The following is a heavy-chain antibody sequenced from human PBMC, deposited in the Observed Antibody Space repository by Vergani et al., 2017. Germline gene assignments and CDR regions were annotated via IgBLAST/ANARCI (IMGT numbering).Heavy chain of an antibody. CDR2: IYSGGST. Sequence: EVQLVESGGGLIQPGGSLRLSCAASGFTVSSNYMSWVRQAPGKGLEWVSVIYSGGSTYYADSVKGRFTISRDNSKNTLYLQMNSLRAEDTAVYYCARVDPDYCSGGSCYSFDYWGQGTLVTASS. CDR3: ARVDPDYCSGGSCYSFDY. D-gene: IGHD2-15*01. CDR1: GFTVSSNY. V-gene: IGHV3-53*01. J-gene: IGHJ4*02.